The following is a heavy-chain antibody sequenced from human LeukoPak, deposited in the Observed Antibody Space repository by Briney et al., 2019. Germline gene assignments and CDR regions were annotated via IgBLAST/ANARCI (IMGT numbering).Heavy chain of an antibody. D-gene: IGHD3-10*01. Sequence: PSETLSLTCTVSGGPVNSGSYYWSWMRQPPGKGLEWVGYIYYSGSTKYNPSLKSRVTISLDTSKNQFSLKLTSVTAADTAVYYCARDIIMVRAYFDPWGQGTRVTVSS. J-gene: IGHJ5*02. V-gene: IGHV4-61*01. CDR1: GGPVNSGSYY. CDR2: IYYSGST. CDR3: ARDIIMVRAYFDP.